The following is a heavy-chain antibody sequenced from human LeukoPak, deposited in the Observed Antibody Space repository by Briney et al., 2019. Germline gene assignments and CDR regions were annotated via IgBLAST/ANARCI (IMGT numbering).Heavy chain of an antibody. CDR3: SRDGHRRYYYDSGSYPSGDY. J-gene: IGHJ4*02. D-gene: IGHD3-10*01. CDR2: ISAYNGNT. Sequence: ASVKVSCKASGYTFTNYGIGWVRQAPGQGLEWMGWISAYNGNTKYASKFQGRVTMTTDTSTTTAYMELRSLKSDDTAVYYCSRDGHRRYYYDSGSYPSGDYWAQGTLVTVSS. V-gene: IGHV1-18*01. CDR1: GYTFTNYG.